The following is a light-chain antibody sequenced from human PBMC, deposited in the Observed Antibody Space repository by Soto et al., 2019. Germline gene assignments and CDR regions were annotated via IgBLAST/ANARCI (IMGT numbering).Light chain of an antibody. CDR1: SSDVGGYNY. V-gene: IGLV2-14*01. Sequence: QSALTQPASVSGSPGQSITISCTGTSSDVGGYNYVSWYQQHPGKAPKLVIYEVSNRPSGVSNRFSGSKSGNTASLTISGLQAEDEADYYCSSHTSISTHVVFGGGTQLTVL. CDR3: SSHTSISTHVV. J-gene: IGLJ2*01. CDR2: EVS.